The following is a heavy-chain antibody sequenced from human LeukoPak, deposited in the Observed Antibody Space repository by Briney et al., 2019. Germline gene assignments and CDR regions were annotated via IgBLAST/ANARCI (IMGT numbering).Heavy chain of an antibody. J-gene: IGHJ4*02. CDR3: ARNGDYYEKSGYYYLFDF. V-gene: IGHV4-34*01. CDR2: INHSGST. Sequence: SETLSLTCAVYGGSFSAYCWNWIRQPPGKGLEWIGEINHSGSTNYNPSLKSRVTVSIDTSKNQFSLKLSSVTAADTAVYYCARNGDYYEKSGYYYLFDFWGQGTLVTVSS. CDR1: GGSFSAYC. D-gene: IGHD3-22*01.